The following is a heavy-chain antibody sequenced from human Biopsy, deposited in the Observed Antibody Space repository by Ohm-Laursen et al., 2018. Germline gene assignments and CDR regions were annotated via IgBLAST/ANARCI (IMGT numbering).Heavy chain of an antibody. Sequence: SVKVSCKGSGYAVTDYFLHWLRQAPGQGPEWMGGISPHSGGTNYAQKFQGRVTMTTDTSTSTVYLELRRLISDDTAVYYCARDIMNRIAGLVARSDVFDVWGQGTLVTVSS. J-gene: IGHJ3*01. D-gene: IGHD3-16*01. CDR1: GYAVTDYF. CDR3: ARDIMNRIAGLVARSDVFDV. V-gene: IGHV1-2*02. CDR2: ISPHSGGT.